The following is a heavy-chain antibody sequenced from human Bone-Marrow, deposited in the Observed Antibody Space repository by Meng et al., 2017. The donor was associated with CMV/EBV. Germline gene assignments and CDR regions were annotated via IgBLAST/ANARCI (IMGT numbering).Heavy chain of an antibody. CDR3: ATDPYTARRRGDYYYYGMDV. Sequence: ASVKVSCKASGYTFTSYYMHWVRQAPGQGLEWMGWINPNSGGTNYAQKFQGRVTMTRDTSISTAYMELSRLRSDDTAVYYCATDPYTARRRGDYYYYGMDVWGQGTTVTVSS. CDR1: GYTFTSYY. J-gene: IGHJ6*02. D-gene: IGHD6-6*01. CDR2: INPNSGGT. V-gene: IGHV1-2*02.